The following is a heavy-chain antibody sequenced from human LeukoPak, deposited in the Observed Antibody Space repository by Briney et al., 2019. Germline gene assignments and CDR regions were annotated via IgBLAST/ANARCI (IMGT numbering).Heavy chain of an antibody. Sequence: AETLSLTCTVSGGSISSYYWSWIRQPPGKGLEWIAGISYSGSTKYNPSFKSRVTISVDTSKNQLSLKLSSVTAADTAVYYCAREPGFDSSGYLNWFDPWGQGTLVTVPS. V-gene: IGHV4-59*01. CDR2: ISYSGST. CDR3: AREPGFDSSGYLNWFDP. J-gene: IGHJ5*02. CDR1: GGSISSYY. D-gene: IGHD3-22*01.